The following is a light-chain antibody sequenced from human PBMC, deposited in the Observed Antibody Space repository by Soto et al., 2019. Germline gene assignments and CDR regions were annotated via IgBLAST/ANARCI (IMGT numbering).Light chain of an antibody. CDR1: QSVSSH. Sequence: EIVLTQSPGTLSLSPGERATLSCRASQSVSSHLAWYQQKPGQAPRLLIYGASSRATSIPDRFSGSGSGTDFTLTISRLEPEDFAVYYCQQYGTSPPYTFGQGTKLEIK. J-gene: IGKJ2*01. CDR2: GAS. V-gene: IGKV3-20*01. CDR3: QQYGTSPPYT.